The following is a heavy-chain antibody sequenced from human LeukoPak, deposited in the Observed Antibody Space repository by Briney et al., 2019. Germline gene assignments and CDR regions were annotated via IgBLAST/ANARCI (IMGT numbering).Heavy chain of an antibody. J-gene: IGHJ3*02. V-gene: IGHV3-9*01. D-gene: IGHD6-19*01. CDR3: AKAVAAPGAFDI. Sequence: GRSLRLSCAASGFTFDESAMRWVRQAPGKGLEWVSGVGWGSYSIIYAYSVKGRFTIYRDNDKNSLYLQMNSLRAEHTALCYCAKAVAAPGAFDIWGQGTVVTVSS. CDR1: GFTFDESA. CDR2: VGWGSYSI.